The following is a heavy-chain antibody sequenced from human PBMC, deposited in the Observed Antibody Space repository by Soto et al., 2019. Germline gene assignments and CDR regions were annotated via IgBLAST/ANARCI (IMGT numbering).Heavy chain of an antibody. Sequence: GSVKVSCKASGYTFTSYCISWVLQAPGQGLEWMGWISAYNGNTNYAKKLQGRVTMTTDTSTSTAYMELRSLRSDDTAVYYCARDLTYYDFWSGTYGMDVWGQGTTVTVSS. CDR3: ARDLTYYDFWSGTYGMDV. V-gene: IGHV1-18*04. J-gene: IGHJ6*02. D-gene: IGHD3-3*01. CDR2: ISAYNGNT. CDR1: GYTFTSYC.